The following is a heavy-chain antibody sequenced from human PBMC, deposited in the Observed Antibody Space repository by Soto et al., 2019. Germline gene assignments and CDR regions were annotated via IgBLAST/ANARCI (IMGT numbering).Heavy chain of an antibody. CDR1: GGSFSGYY. CDR2: INYSGST. V-gene: IGHV4-34*01. CDR3: ASRDSSSWSIDY. J-gene: IGHJ4*02. D-gene: IGHD6-13*01. Sequence: SETLSLTCAVYGGSFSGYYWSWIRQPPGKGLEWIGEINYSGSTNYNPSLKSRVTISVDTSKNQFSLKLSSVTAADTAVYYCASRDSSSWSIDYWGQGTLVTVSS.